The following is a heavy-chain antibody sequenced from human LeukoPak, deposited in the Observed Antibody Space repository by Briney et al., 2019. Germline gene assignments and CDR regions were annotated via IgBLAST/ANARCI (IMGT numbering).Heavy chain of an antibody. Sequence: GGSLRLSCAASGFTFSSYSMNWGGQAPGKGLEGGSSISSSSSYIYYADSVKGRLTISRDNAKTSLYLQMNSLRAEDTAVYSCAREVGYYDSSGKDYWGQGTLVTVSS. CDR2: ISSSSSYI. V-gene: IGHV3-21*01. CDR1: GFTFSSYS. D-gene: IGHD3-22*01. CDR3: AREVGYYDSSGKDY. J-gene: IGHJ4*02.